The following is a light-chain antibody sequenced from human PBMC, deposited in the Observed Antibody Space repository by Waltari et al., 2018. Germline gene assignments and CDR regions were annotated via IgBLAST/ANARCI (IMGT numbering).Light chain of an antibody. J-gene: IGKJ2*03. CDR3: QQDYTTPYS. CDR1: QGISKE. V-gene: IGKV1-27*01. CDR2: AAS. Sequence: DIQMTQSPSALSASVGDRVTVTCRASQGISKELSWYQQKPGKAPRLLIYAASSLQTGVSSRFSGSGSGTDFTLTVSSLQPEDVATYYCQQDYTTPYSFVQGTKVEIK.